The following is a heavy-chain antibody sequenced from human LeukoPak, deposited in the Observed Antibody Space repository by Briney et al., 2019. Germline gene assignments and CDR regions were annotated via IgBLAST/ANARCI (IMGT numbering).Heavy chain of an antibody. D-gene: IGHD2-8*01. CDR1: GGSISSYY. CDR2: IYHSGST. V-gene: IGHV4-59*01. J-gene: IGHJ4*02. Sequence: PSETLSLTCTVSGGSISSYYWSWIRQPPGKGLEWIGYIYHSGSTNYNPSLKSRVTISVDMSKNQFSLKLSSVTAADTAVYYCARDKRMNGYFDYWGQGTLVTVSS. CDR3: ARDKRMNGYFDY.